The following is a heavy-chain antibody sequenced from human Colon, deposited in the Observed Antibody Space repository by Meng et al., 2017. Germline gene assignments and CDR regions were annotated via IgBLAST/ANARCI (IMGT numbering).Heavy chain of an antibody. CDR1: GGSITTNSY. D-gene: IGHD4-23*01. Sequence: QLQLLGSGPGLVKPSGTLSLTCAVSGGSITTNSYWSWVRQSPEKGLEWIGQIDHRGDQYYNPSLKSRVTMSVDRSKSQVSLQLTSVTAADTAVYYCARHGGYYQDYWGQGTLVTVSS. CDR2: IDHRGDQ. V-gene: IGHV4-4*02. J-gene: IGHJ4*02. CDR3: ARHGGYYQDY.